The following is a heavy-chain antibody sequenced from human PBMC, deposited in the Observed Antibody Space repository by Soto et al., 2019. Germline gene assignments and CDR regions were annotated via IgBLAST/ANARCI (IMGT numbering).Heavy chain of an antibody. CDR3: ARGPPLRFLEWSPYGMDV. CDR1: GGSISSGGYY. V-gene: IGHV4-30-4*01. CDR2: IYYSGST. J-gene: IGHJ6*02. D-gene: IGHD3-3*01. Sequence: SETLSLTCTVSGGSISSGGYYWSWIRQPPGKGLEWIGYIYYSGSTYYNPSLKSRVTISVDTSKNQFSLKLSSVTAADTAVYYCARGPPLRFLEWSPYGMDVWGQGTTVTVSS.